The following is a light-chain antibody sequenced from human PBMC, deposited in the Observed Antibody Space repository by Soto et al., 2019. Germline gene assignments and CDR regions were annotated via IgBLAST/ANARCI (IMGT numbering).Light chain of an antibody. V-gene: IGKV3-20*01. J-gene: IGKJ1*01. CDR3: QQYGGSTRT. CDR2: GAS. CDR1: QSVRSSF. Sequence: EIVLTQSPGTLSLSPGERATLSCRASQSVRSSFLAWYQQKPGLAPRLLIYGASSRASGIPDRFTGSGSGTDFTLSISRLEPEDFAVYYCQQYGGSTRTFGQGTKVDTK.